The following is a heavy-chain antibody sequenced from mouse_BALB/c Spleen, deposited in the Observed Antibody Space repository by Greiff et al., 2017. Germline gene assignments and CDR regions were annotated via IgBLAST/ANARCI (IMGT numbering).Heavy chain of an antibody. V-gene: IGHV7-3*02. J-gene: IGHJ3*01. Sequence: EVKLMESGGGLVQPGGSLRLSCATSGFTFTDYYMSWVRQPPGKALEWLGFIRNKANGYTTEYSASVKGRFTISRDNSQSILYLQMNTLRAEDSATYYCARDMTTGFAYWGQGTLVTVSA. CDR2: IRNKANGYTT. CDR1: GFTFTDYY. CDR3: ARDMTTGFAY. D-gene: IGHD1-1*01.